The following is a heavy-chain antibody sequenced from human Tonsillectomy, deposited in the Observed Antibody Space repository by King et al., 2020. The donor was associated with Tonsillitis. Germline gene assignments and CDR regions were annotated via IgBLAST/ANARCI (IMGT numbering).Heavy chain of an antibody. CDR1: GYTFTSYY. J-gene: IGHJ4*02. Sequence: QLVQSGAEVKKPGASVKVSCKASGYTFTSYYMHWVRQAPGQGLEWMGIINPSGGSTSYAQKFQGRVTMTRDTSTSTVYMELSSLRSEDTAVYYCARASKQTDMVRGVIISGKFDYWGQGTLVTVSS. V-gene: IGHV1-46*01. CDR3: ARASKQTDMVRGVIISGKFDY. D-gene: IGHD3-10*01. CDR2: INPSGGST.